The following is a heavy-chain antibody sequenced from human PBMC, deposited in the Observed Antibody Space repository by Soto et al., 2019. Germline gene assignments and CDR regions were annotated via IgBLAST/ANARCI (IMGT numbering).Heavy chain of an antibody. CDR2: INHSGST. J-gene: IGHJ4*02. D-gene: IGHD5-12*01. CDR1: GGSFSGYY. Sequence: SETVALTCAVYGGSFSGYYWRWIRQRPGKGLEWIGEINHSGSTNYNPSLKSRVTISVDTSKHQFSLKLSSVTAADTAVYYCARVRHVATIPSYFTYWGKEPRVPVS. CDR3: ARVRHVATIPSYFTY. V-gene: IGHV4-34*01.